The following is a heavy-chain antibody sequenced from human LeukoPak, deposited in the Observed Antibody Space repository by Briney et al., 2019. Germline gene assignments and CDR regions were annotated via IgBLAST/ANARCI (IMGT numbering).Heavy chain of an antibody. CDR1: GGSFSGYY. D-gene: IGHD4-23*01. V-gene: IGHV4-34*01. J-gene: IGHJ4*02. CDR2: INHSGST. Sequence: SETLSLSCAVYGGSFSGYYWSWIRQPPGKGLEWIGEINHSGSTNYNPSLKSRVTISVDASKNQFSLKLSSVTAADTAVYYCATRTYGGNSPFDYWGQGTLVTVSS. CDR3: ATRTYGGNSPFDY.